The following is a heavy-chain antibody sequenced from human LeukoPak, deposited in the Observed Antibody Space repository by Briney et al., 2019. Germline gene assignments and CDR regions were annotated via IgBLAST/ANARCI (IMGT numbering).Heavy chain of an antibody. V-gene: IGHV4-59*01. J-gene: IGHJ4*02. CDR3: ARGAYIAAAQYGY. CDR2: IYYSGTT. CDR1: GGSISSYY. Sequence: SETLSLTCTVSGGSISSYYWSWIRQPPGKGLEWIGYIYYSGTTNYNPSLKSRVTISVDTSKNQFSLKLSSVTAADTAVYYCARGAYIAAAQYGYWGQGTLVTISS. D-gene: IGHD6-13*01.